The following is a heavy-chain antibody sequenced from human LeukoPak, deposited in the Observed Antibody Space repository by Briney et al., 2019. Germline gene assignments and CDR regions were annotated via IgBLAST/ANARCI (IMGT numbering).Heavy chain of an antibody. CDR1: GFTFSSYA. Sequence: GGSLRLSCAASGFTFSSYAMSWVRQAPGKGLEWVSAISGSGGSTYYADSVKGRFTISRDNSKNTLYLQMNSLRTEDTAVYYCAKDWSEGSGSYIEYWGQGTLVTVSS. D-gene: IGHD3-10*01. V-gene: IGHV3-23*01. CDR3: AKDWSEGSGSYIEY. J-gene: IGHJ4*02. CDR2: ISGSGGST.